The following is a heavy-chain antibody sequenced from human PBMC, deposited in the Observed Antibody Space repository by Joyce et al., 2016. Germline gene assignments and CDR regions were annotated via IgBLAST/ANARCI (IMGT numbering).Heavy chain of an antibody. V-gene: IGHV3-7*04. CDR3: VRDAAFGRFDY. J-gene: IGHJ4*02. CDR1: EFTFSDYW. D-gene: IGHD3-16*01. Sequence: EVQLVESGGGLVQPGESLSISCADSEFTFSDYWMDWVRQAAGRGLEWGDSIKQAGSAKYYAGSVKGRFTVSRDNGKNSLFLLMDSLGADDTAVYYCVRDAAFGRFDYWGRGTLVSVSA. CDR2: IKQAGSAK.